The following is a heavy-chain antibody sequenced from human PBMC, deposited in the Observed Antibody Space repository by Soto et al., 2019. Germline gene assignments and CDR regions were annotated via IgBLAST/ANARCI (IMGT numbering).Heavy chain of an antibody. CDR3: ARDQLEGNWVDP. CDR2: IYHSGFT. CDR1: GGSISSGGYS. D-gene: IGHD1-1*01. J-gene: IGHJ5*02. V-gene: IGHV4-30-2*01. Sequence: QLQLKEAGSGLVKPSQTLSLTCAVSGGSISSGGYSWNWIRQTPGKGLEWIGYIYHSGFTHYNPSLKSRVTISVDKSKNQFSLNLTSVTAADTAVYYCARDQLEGNWVDPWGQGTLVTVSS.